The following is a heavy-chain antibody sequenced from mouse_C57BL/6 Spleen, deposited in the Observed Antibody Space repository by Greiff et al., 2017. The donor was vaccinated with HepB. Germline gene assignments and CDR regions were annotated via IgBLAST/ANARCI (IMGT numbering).Heavy chain of an antibody. CDR1: GYTFTSYW. J-gene: IGHJ2*01. D-gene: IGHD1-1*01. CDR2: IYPSDSET. V-gene: IGHV1-61*01. Sequence: QVQLKQPGAELVRPGSSVKLSCKASGYTFTSYWMDWVKQRPGQGLEWIGNIYPSDSETHYNQKFKDKATLTVDKSSSTAYMQLSSLTSEDSAVYYCASYGRGYFDYWGQGTTLTVSS. CDR3: ASYGRGYFDY.